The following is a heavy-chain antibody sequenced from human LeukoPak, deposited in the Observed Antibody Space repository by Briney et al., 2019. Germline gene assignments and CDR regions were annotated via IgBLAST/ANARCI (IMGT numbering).Heavy chain of an antibody. CDR2: ITPDGTST. V-gene: IGHV3-74*01. CDR3: VRVPDIVVVPATMDV. D-gene: IGHD2-2*01. J-gene: IGHJ6*03. Sequence: GGSLRLSCAASGFTFSSYWMHWVRQAPGKGLVWVSRITPDGTSTTYADSVKGRFTISRDNAKNSLYLQMNSLRAEDTAVYYCVRVPDIVVVPATMDVWGKGTTVTVSS. CDR1: GFTFSSYW.